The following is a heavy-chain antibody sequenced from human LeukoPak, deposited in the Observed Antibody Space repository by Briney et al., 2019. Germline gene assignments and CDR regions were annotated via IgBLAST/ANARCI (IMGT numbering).Heavy chain of an antibody. Sequence: PSESLSLTCAVSGGSISSNNWWSWVRQPPGKGLEWVANIKQDGSEIYYVDSVKGRFTISRDNAKKLLYLQMNSLRAEDTALYYCARDMSFSTSDWYGELDNWGQGTLVTVSS. D-gene: IGHD6-19*01. CDR3: ARDMSFSTSDWYGELDN. CDR1: GGSISSNNW. J-gene: IGHJ4*02. V-gene: IGHV3-7*05. CDR2: IKQDGSEI.